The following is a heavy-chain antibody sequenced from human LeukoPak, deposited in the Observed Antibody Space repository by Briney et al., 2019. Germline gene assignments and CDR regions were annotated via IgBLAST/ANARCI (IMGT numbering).Heavy chain of an antibody. Sequence: PGGSLRLSCAASGFTFSDYYMSWIRQAPGKGLEWVSYITSSGDIIYYADSVQGRLTISRDNAKNSLHLQMDSLRVEDTAVYYCARLTYSSGWYFDYWGQGTLVTVSS. V-gene: IGHV3-11*04. D-gene: IGHD6-19*01. CDR2: ITSSGDII. J-gene: IGHJ4*02. CDR1: GFTFSDYY. CDR3: ARLTYSSGWYFDY.